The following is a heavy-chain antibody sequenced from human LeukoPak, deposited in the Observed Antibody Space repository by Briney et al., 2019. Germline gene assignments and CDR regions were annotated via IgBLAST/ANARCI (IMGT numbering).Heavy chain of an antibody. J-gene: IGHJ4*02. V-gene: IGHV5-51*01. CDR2: IFPGDSQT. CDR1: GYNFNSYW. Sequence: GESLKISCKVSGYNFNSYWIGWVRQMPGKGLEWMGIIFPGDSQTRNSPPFQGQVTTSADKSINTAYLRWSSLKASDTGIYYCARVSGTTLPGHYFDYWGQGTLVTVSS. CDR3: ARVSGTTLPGHYFDY. D-gene: IGHD1-7*01.